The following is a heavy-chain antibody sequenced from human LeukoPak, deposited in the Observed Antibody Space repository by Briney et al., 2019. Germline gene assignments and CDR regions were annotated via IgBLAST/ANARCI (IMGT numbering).Heavy chain of an antibody. J-gene: IGHJ6*02. D-gene: IGHD2-2*01. CDR1: GYTFTSYD. CDR2: MNPNSGNT. CDR3: ARDCSSTSCYAWYYYYGMDV. Sequence: ASVKVSCKASGYTFTSYDINWVRQATGQGLEWMGWMNPNSGNTGYAQKFQGRVTMTRNTSISTAYMELSSLRSADTAVYYCARDCSSTSCYAWYYYYGMDVWGQGTTVTVSS. V-gene: IGHV1-8*01.